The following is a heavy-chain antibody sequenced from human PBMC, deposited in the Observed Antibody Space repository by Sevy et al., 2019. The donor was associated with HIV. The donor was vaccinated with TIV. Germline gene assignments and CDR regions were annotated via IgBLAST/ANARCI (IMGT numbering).Heavy chain of an antibody. CDR3: ARDHPSTAPFDY. CDR1: GFTFSNFW. CDR2: IKQDGSEN. D-gene: IGHD2-21*02. Sequence: GGSLRLSCAASGFTFSNFWMSWVRQAPGKGREFVANIKQDGSENLYADSVKGRFTISRDNAKNSLFLQMNNLRVEETAVYYCARDHPSTAPFDYWGQGTLVTVSS. J-gene: IGHJ4*02. V-gene: IGHV3-7*03.